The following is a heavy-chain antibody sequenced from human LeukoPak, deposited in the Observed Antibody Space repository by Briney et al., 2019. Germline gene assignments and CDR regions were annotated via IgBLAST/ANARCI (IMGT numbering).Heavy chain of an antibody. CDR1: GLTFSSYA. CDR3: AKRAYSGYDAHLWFDP. Sequence: GGSLRLSCAASGLTFSSYAMSWVRRAPGKGLEWVSAISGSGGSTYYADSVKGRFTISRDNSKNTLYLQMNSLRAEDTAVYYCAKRAYSGYDAHLWFDPWGQGTLVTVSS. D-gene: IGHD5-12*01. CDR2: ISGSGGST. V-gene: IGHV3-23*01. J-gene: IGHJ5*02.